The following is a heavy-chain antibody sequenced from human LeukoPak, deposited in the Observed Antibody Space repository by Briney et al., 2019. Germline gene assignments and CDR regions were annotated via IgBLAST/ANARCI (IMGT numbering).Heavy chain of an antibody. CDR3: ARALGTKYYDFWSGQTPNWFDP. CDR1: GYTFTGYY. V-gene: IGHV1-2*02. Sequence: GASVKVSCKASGYTFTGYYMHWVRQAPGQGLEWMGWINPNSGGTNYAQKFQGRVTMTRDTSISTAYMELSRLRSDDTAVYYCARALGTKYYDFWSGQTPNWFDPWGQGTLVTVSS. CDR2: INPNSGGT. J-gene: IGHJ5*02. D-gene: IGHD3-3*01.